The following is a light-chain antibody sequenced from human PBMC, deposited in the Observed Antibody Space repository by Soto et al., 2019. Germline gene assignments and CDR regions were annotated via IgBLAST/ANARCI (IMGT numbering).Light chain of an antibody. J-gene: IGKJ1*01. CDR3: HQYGSSSWT. CDR2: GTS. CDR1: QSVSSSY. Sequence: EIVSTQSPGTLFLSPGERATLSCRASQSVSSSYLAWYQQKPGQAPRLLIYGTSSRATAIPDRFSGSGSGTDFTLTISRLEPEDFAVYYCHQYGSSSWTFGQGTRWIS. V-gene: IGKV3-20*01.